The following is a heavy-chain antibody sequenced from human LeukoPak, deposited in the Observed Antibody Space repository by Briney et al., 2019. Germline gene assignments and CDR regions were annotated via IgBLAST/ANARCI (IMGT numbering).Heavy chain of an antibody. V-gene: IGHV4-30-4*08. J-gene: IGHJ3*02. D-gene: IGHD3-3*01. CDR2: IYYSGST. Sequence: LRLSCAASGFTFSSYAMSWVRQAPGKGLEWIGYIYYSGSTYYNPSLKSRVTISVDTSKNQFSLKLSSVTAADTAVYYCARFHTIFGVVTGFDIWGQGTMVTVSS. CDR3: ARFHTIFGVVTGFDI. CDR1: GFTFSSYA.